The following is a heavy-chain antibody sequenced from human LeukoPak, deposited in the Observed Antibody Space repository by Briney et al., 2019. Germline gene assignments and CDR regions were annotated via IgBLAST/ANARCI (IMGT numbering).Heavy chain of an antibody. J-gene: IGHJ4*02. CDR3: ARDSGSGTTGNEFDY. Sequence: QTGGSLRLSCAASGFTFSNYEMNWVRQAPGKGLEWVAYISESGSLIYYADSVMGRFTISRDNSKNSLFLQMSSLRAEDTAVYYCARDSGSGTTGNEFDYWGQGTLVSVSS. V-gene: IGHV3-48*03. D-gene: IGHD1-1*01. CDR2: ISESGSLI. CDR1: GFTFSNYE.